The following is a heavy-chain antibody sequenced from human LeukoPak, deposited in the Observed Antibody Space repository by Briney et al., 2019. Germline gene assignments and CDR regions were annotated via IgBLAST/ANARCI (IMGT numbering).Heavy chain of an antibody. J-gene: IGHJ3*02. CDR3: ARDFDGSFDLNPLAFDI. CDR2: IYTSGST. Sequence: SETLSLTCTVSGGSISSYHWSWIRQPAGKGLEWIGRIYTSGSTNYNPSLKSRVTMSVDTSKNQFSLKLSSVTAADTAVYYCARDFDGSFDLNPLAFDIWGQGTMVTVSS. CDR1: GGSISSYH. V-gene: IGHV4-4*07. D-gene: IGHD3-9*01.